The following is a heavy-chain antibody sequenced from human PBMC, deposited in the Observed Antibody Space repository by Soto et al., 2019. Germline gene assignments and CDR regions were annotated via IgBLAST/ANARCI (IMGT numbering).Heavy chain of an antibody. V-gene: IGHV3-11*01. D-gene: IGHD2-8*02. CDR1: GFTFSDYY. Sequence: QVQLVESGGGLVKPGGSLRLACAASGFTFSDYYMSWIRQAPGKGLEWVSYISSRSSTIFYADSVKGRFTISRYNVKNSLYLQMNSLRAEDTAVYYCASGTTGAFFVYWCQGILVTVSS. CDR3: ASGTTGAFFVY. CDR2: ISSRSSTI. J-gene: IGHJ4*02.